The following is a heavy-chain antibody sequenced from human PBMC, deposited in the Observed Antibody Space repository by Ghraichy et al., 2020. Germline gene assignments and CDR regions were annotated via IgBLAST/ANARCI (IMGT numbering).Heavy chain of an antibody. CDR1: GFTFSNYG. CDR2: ISGSARST. D-gene: IGHD6-19*01. V-gene: IGHV3-23*01. Sequence: ETLSLTCAASGFTFSNYGMSWVRQAPGKGLEWVSSISGSARSTYYASSVKGRFTISRDSSKNTLYLQMNSLRAEDTAVYYCAKDHHNSDWYGFFDPWGQGTLVTVSS. CDR3: AKDHHNSDWYGFFDP. J-gene: IGHJ5*02.